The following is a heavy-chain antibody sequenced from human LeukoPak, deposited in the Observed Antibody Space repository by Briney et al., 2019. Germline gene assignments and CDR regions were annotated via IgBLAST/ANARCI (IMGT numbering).Heavy chain of an antibody. V-gene: IGHV4-34*01. CDR2: INNSGST. Sequence: SETLSLTCAVYGGSFSGYYWSWIRQPPGKGLEWIGEINNSGSTNYNPSLKSRVTISVDTSKNQFSLKLSSVTAADTAVYYCARAEEYCSSTSCYQYSSPSDAFDIWGQGTMVTVSS. CDR1: GGSFSGYY. J-gene: IGHJ3*02. CDR3: ARAEEYCSSTSCYQYSSPSDAFDI. D-gene: IGHD2-2*01.